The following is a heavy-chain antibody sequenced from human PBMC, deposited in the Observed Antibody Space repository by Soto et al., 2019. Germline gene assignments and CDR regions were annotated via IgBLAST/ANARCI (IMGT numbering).Heavy chain of an antibody. CDR2: ISGSGGST. CDR3: AKESQGSMIVVVITHYFDY. CDR1: GFTFSSYA. J-gene: IGHJ4*02. D-gene: IGHD3-22*01. V-gene: IGHV3-23*01. Sequence: PGGSLRLSCAASGFTFSSYAMSWVRQAPGKGLEWVSAISGSGGSTYYADSVKGRFTISRDNSKNTLYLQMNSLRAEDTAVYYCAKESQGSMIVVVITHYFDYWGQGTLVTVSS.